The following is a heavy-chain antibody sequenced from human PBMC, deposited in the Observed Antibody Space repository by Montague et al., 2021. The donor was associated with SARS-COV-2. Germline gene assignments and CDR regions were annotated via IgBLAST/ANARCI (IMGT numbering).Heavy chain of an antibody. D-gene: IGHD3-22*01. CDR3: ARGRQHFNMIVVVMTGGEYYFDY. Sequence: SETLSLTCAVYGGSFSDYYWSWIRQPPGKGLVWIGEINHRGTSNYNPSLKSRVSISVDTSKNQFSLYLGSVTAADTAVYYCARGRQHFNMIVVVMTGGEYYFDYWAQGTLVTVSS. CDR1: GGSFSDYY. V-gene: IGHV4-34*01. CDR2: INHRGTS. J-gene: IGHJ4*02.